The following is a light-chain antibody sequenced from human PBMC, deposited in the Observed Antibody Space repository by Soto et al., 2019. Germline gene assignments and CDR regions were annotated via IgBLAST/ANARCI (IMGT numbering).Light chain of an antibody. CDR1: QSVSNT. CDR3: XXXXXXXPWT. CDR2: GAS. J-gene: IGKJ1*01. V-gene: IGKV3-15*01. Sequence: EIQLTQSPSTLSLSPEDTATLSCRASQSVSNTYLAWYQQQPGQAPRLLIYGASTRATGIPARFSGSGSGTEFTLTISSLQSEDVAVYXXXXXXXXXPWTFGQGTKVDIK.